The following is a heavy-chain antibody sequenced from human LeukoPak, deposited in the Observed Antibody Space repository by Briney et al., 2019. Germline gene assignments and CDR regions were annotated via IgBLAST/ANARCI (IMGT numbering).Heavy chain of an antibody. V-gene: IGHV4-59*01. D-gene: IGHD6-19*01. CDR2: IYYSGST. CDR3: AGRSRSGWYYDY. Sequence: SDTLSLTCTVSGGSISGYYWSWIRQPPGKGLEWIGYIYYSGSTNYNPSLKSRVTMSIHTSKNQFSLKLSSVTAADTAVYYCAGRSRSGWYYDYWGQGTLVTVSS. CDR1: GGSISGYY. J-gene: IGHJ4*02.